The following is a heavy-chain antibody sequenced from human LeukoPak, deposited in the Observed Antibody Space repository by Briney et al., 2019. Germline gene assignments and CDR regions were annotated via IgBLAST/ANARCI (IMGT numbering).Heavy chain of an antibody. CDR2: IDPNSGGT. D-gene: IGHD3-3*01. Sequence: ASVKVSCKASGYTFTDYYMDWVRQVPGQGLEWMGWIDPNSGGTNFAQKLQGRVTMTRDTSISTAYMELSSLRSDDTAVYYCARLGSGSDAFDIWGQGTMVTVSS. V-gene: IGHV1-2*02. J-gene: IGHJ3*02. CDR3: ARLGSGSDAFDI. CDR1: GYTFTDYY.